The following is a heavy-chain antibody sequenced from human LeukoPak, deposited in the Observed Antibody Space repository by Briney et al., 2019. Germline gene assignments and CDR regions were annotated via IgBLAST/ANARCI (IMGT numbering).Heavy chain of an antibody. V-gene: IGHV3-7*04. D-gene: IGHD6-13*01. Sequence: GGSLRLSCAASGFAFYDYGMSWARQAPGEGLEWVAHIIEVRIEKYYVDSVKGRFTISRDNAKNSLYLQMNSLRAEDTAVYYCARDPGQQLVRGYFDYWGQGILVTVSS. CDR3: ARDPGQQLVRGYFDY. CDR2: IIEVRIEK. J-gene: IGHJ4*02. CDR1: GFAFYDYG.